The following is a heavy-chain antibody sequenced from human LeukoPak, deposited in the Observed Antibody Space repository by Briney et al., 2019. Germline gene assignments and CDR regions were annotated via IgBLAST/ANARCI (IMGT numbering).Heavy chain of an antibody. CDR3: AGSSSWYLGFDY. CDR1: GFTFSSYS. D-gene: IGHD6-13*01. V-gene: IGHV3-21*01. Sequence: MTGGSLRLSCAASGFTFSSYSMNWVRQAPGKGLEWVSSISSSSSYIYYADSVKGRFTISRDNAKNSLYLQMNSLRAEDTAVYYCAGSSSWYLGFDYWGQGTLVTVSS. J-gene: IGHJ4*02. CDR2: ISSSSSYI.